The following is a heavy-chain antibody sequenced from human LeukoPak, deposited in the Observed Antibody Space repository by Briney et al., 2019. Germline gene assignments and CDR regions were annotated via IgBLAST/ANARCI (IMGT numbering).Heavy chain of an antibody. CDR2: IRYDGSNK. D-gene: IGHD6-13*01. CDR3: AKVASYSSSWYWRFDY. CDR1: GFTFSSYG. Sequence: GRSLRLSCAASGFTFSSYGMHWVRQAPGKGLEWVAFIRYDGSNKYYADSVKGRFTISRDNSKNTLYLQMNSLRAEDTAVYYCAKVASYSSSWYWRFDYWGQGTLVTVSS. J-gene: IGHJ4*02. V-gene: IGHV3-30*02.